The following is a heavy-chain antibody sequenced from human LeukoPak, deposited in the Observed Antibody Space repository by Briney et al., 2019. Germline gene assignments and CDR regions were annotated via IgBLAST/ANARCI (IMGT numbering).Heavy chain of an antibody. V-gene: IGHV3-23*01. CDR3: AKDPHVSAWYSVDY. J-gene: IGHJ4*02. CDR1: GFTFSSYA. D-gene: IGHD6-13*01. CDR2: ISGSGGST. Sequence: GGSLRLSCAASGFTFSSYAISWVRQAPGKGLEWVSAISGSGGSTYYADSVKGRFTISRDNSKNTLYLQMNSLRAEDTAVYYCAKDPHVSAWYSVDYWGQGTLVTVSS.